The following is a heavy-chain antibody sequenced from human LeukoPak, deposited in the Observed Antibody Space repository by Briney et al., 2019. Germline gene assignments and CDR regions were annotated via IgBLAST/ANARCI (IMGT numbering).Heavy chain of an antibody. J-gene: IGHJ4*02. CDR3: ARHNGDYRY. Sequence: PSETLSLTCTVSGRPISSSSYYWGPIPQPPGKGLEWLGSIYYSGSTYYTPYLKSRVTITQDTSKNQFSLKLSSGTAADSAVCYCARHNGDYRYWGQGTLVTVSS. D-gene: IGHD4-17*01. CDR2: IYYSGST. CDR1: GRPISSSSYY. V-gene: IGHV4-39*01.